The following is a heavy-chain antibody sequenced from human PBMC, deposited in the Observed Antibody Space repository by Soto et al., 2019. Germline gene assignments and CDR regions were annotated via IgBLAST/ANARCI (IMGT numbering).Heavy chain of an antibody. CDR1: GFTFSHHR. V-gene: IGHV3-74*01. CDR3: AREIVVARGASYFDY. D-gene: IGHD2-2*01. Sequence: GGSLRLSCVASGFTFSHHRMHWVRQVPGKGLVWVSCIEGDGSRTRYADSVKGRFTMSRDNSKNTLYLQMNSLRAEDTAVYYCAREIVVARGASYFDYWGPGTLVTVSS. J-gene: IGHJ4*02. CDR2: IEGDGSRT.